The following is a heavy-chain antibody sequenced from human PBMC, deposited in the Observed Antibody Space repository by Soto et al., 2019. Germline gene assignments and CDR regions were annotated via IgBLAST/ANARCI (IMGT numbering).Heavy chain of an antibody. V-gene: IGHV4-39*01. CDR3: ATHPPYGPLDH. CDR1: GGNIVDLSNR. Sequence: LETLCVTNSVAGGNIVDLSNRWICIRQPPGKGLEWIGNIYYSENTYYNPSLKSRVTISVDTSKNQFSLRLTSVTAADTAVYYCATHPPYGPLDHWGQGTLVTVSS. J-gene: IGHJ4*02. CDR2: IYYSENT. D-gene: IGHD4-17*01.